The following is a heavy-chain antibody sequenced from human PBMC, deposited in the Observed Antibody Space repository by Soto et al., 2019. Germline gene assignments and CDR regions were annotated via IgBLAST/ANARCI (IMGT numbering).Heavy chain of an antibody. CDR2: ISSNGGST. CDR3: VRGSNGYHFDY. J-gene: IGHJ4*02. D-gene: IGHD5-12*01. CDR1: GFTFSRYA. Sequence: EVQLVESGGGLVQPGGSLRLSCAASGFTFSRYAMHWVRQAPGKGLEYVSAISSNGGSTDYANSVKGRFTISRDNSKNTLYLQMGSLRAEDMAVYYCVRGSNGYHFDYWGQGTLVTVSS. V-gene: IGHV3-64*01.